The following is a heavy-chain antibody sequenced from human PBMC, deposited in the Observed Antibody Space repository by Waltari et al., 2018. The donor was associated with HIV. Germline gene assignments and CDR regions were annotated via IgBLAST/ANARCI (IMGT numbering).Heavy chain of an antibody. D-gene: IGHD1-1*01. J-gene: IGHJ5*02. Sequence: QVQLQESGPGLVKPSGTLSPTCAVSGGTISSRNWWRWIRQSPGKGLEWLGEIYHTGSVNYNASLKSRVTMSVDNSKNHFSLNLKSVTAADTAVYYCARFPLATGTFWFDPWGPGVLVTVSS. CDR3: ARFPLATGTFWFDP. V-gene: IGHV4-4*02. CDR1: GGTISSRNW. CDR2: IYHTGSV.